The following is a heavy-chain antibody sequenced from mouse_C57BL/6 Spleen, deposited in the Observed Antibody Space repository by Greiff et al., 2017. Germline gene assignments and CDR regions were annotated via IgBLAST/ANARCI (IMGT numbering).Heavy chain of an antibody. CDR3: IYYDYDTLFAY. V-gene: IGHV14-4*01. CDR2: IDPENGDT. Sequence: EVQLQQSGAELVRPGASVKLSCTASGFNIKDDYMHWVKQRPEQGLAWIGWIDPENGDTEYASKFQGKATITADTSSNTAYLQLSSLPSEDTAVYYCIYYDYDTLFAYWGQGTLVTVSA. CDR1: GFNIKDDY. J-gene: IGHJ3*01. D-gene: IGHD2-4*01.